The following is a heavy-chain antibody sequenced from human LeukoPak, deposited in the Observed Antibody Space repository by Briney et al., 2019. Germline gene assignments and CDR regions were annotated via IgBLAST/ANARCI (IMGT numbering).Heavy chain of an antibody. CDR2: INHSGST. CDR3: ARDPRYYDSSGSF. Sequence: SETLSLTCAVYGGSFSGYYWSWIRQPPGKGLEWIGEINHSGSTNYNPSLKSRVTISVDTSKNQFSLKLSSVTAADTAVYYCARDPRYYDSSGSFWGQGTLVTVSS. V-gene: IGHV4-34*01. J-gene: IGHJ4*02. D-gene: IGHD3-22*01. CDR1: GGSFSGYY.